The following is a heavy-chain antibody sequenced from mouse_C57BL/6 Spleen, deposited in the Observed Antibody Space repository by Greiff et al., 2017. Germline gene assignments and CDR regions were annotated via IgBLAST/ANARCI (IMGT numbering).Heavy chain of an antibody. Sequence: VQLKESGAELVRPGASVKLSCTASGFNIKDDYMHWVKQRPEQGLEWIGWIDPENGDTEYASKFQGKATITADTSSNTAYLQLSSLTSEDTAVYYCTFTTVVEGYWGQGTTLTVSS. V-gene: IGHV14-4*01. CDR2: IDPENGDT. CDR1: GFNIKDDY. CDR3: TFTTVVEGY. J-gene: IGHJ2*01. D-gene: IGHD1-1*01.